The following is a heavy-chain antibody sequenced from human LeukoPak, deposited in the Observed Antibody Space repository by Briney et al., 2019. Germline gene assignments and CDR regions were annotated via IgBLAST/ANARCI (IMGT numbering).Heavy chain of an antibody. CDR2: ISSSSSYI. V-gene: IGHV3-21*01. CDR3: ARVSGHIVVVTVSAFDY. J-gene: IGHJ4*02. Sequence: GGSLRLSCAASGFTFSSYSMNWVRQAPGKGLEWVSSISSSSSYIYYADSVKGRFTISRDNAKNSLYLQMNSLRAEDTAVYYCARVSGHIVVVTVSAFDYWGQGTLVTVSS. D-gene: IGHD2-21*02. CDR1: GFTFSSYS.